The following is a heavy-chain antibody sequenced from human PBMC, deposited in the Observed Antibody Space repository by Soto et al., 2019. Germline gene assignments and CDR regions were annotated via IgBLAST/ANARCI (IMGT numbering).Heavy chain of an antibody. CDR3: ARATYSRLYYYYMDV. D-gene: IGHD2-21*01. CDR1: GFTFSSYS. CDR2: ISSGSSYI. J-gene: IGHJ6*03. Sequence: EVQLVESGGGLVKPGGSLRLSCAASGFTFSSYSMNWVRQAPGKGLEWVSSISSGSSYIYYADSVEGRFTISRDNAKNSLYLQMNSLRAEDTAVYYCARATYSRLYYYYMDVWGKGTTVTVSS. V-gene: IGHV3-21*01.